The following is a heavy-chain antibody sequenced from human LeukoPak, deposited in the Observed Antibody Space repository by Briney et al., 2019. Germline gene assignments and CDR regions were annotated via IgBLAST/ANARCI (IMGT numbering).Heavy chain of an antibody. CDR3: TQNLVAAAGDH. Sequence: GGALRLSCAASGFTFSSYWMTWVRQAPGKGLDWVANIKPDGSVGYYVDSVRGRFIISRDNAGNSLYLQMNSLRVEDTAVYYCTQNLVAAAGDHWGQGTLLIVSS. D-gene: IGHD6-13*01. CDR1: GFTFSSYW. V-gene: IGHV3-7*01. CDR2: IKPDGSVG. J-gene: IGHJ4*02.